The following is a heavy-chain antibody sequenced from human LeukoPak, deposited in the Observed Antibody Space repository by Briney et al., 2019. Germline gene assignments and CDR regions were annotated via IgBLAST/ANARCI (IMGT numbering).Heavy chain of an antibody. Sequence: ASVKVSCKASGGTFSSYAISWVRQAPGQGLEWMGWISAYNGNTNYAQKLQGRVTMTTDTSTSTAYMELRSLRSDDTAVYYCARAVGGITIFGVVRGNYYYYMDVWGKGTTVTVSS. CDR2: ISAYNGNT. CDR1: GGTFSSYA. V-gene: IGHV1-18*01. CDR3: ARAVGGITIFGVVRGNYYYYMDV. J-gene: IGHJ6*03. D-gene: IGHD3-3*01.